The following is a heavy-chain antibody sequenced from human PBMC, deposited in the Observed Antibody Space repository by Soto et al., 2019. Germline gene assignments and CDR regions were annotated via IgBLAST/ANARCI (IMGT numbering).Heavy chain of an antibody. D-gene: IGHD3-16*01. V-gene: IGHV4-59*08. Sequence: QVQLQESGPGLVKPSETLSLTCTVSGGSISSYYWSWIRQPPGKGLEWIGYIFYSGSTNYNPSLKGRVTISVDTSKNQFSLKLNSVTAADTAVYYCARFYGLDAFDFWGHGTMVTVSS. CDR2: IFYSGST. CDR3: ARFYGLDAFDF. CDR1: GGSISSYY. J-gene: IGHJ3*01.